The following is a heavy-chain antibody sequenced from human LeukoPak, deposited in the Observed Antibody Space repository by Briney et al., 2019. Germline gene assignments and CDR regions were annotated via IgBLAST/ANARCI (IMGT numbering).Heavy chain of an antibody. CDR1: GYSFTSYW. CDR3: AITPPYCSSTSCRTGSFDY. J-gene: IGHJ4*02. CDR2: IYPGDSDT. V-gene: IGHV5-51*01. D-gene: IGHD2-2*01. Sequence: GESLKISCKGSGYSFTSYWIGWVRQMPGKGLEWMGIIYPGDSDTRYSPSFQGQVTILADKSISTAYLQWSSLKASDTAMYYCAITPPYCSSTSCRTGSFDYWGQGTLVTVSS.